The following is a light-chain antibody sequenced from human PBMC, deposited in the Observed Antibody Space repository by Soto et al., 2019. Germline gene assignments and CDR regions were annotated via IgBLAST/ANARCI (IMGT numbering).Light chain of an antibody. J-gene: IGKJ5*01. Sequence: EIVLTQSPGTLSLSPGERATLCCRASQSVSNNYLAWYQKTPGQAPRLLIYGASNRATGIPDRFSGSGSGTEFTLTINSLQSEDFAVYYCQQYNNWPPITVGQGTRLEIK. V-gene: IGKV3D-15*01. CDR3: QQYNNWPPIT. CDR1: QSVSNN. CDR2: GAS.